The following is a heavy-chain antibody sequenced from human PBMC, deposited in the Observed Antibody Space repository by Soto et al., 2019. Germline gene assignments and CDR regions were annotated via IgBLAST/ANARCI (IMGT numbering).Heavy chain of an antibody. CDR2: MNPNSGST. CDR1: RFTNESYY. V-gene: IGHV1-8*01. D-gene: IGHD1-26*01. J-gene: IGHJ6*02. CDR3: ARPGGVGVPPHYYYGMDV. Sequence: AKASSEESRFTNESYYRYSARQSTKKGLEWMGWMNPNSGSTGYAQKFQGRVTMTRNTSISTAYMELNSLRAEDTAVYYCARPGGVGVPPHYYYGMDVWGQGTTVSV.